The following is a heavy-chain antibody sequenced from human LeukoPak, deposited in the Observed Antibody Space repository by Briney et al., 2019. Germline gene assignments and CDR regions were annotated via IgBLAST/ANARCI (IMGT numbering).Heavy chain of an antibody. Sequence: GGSLRLSCAASGVTFSTYWRHWVRQAPGKGLVWVSRIKSDGGTNYADSVKGRFTISRDNAKKTVSLQMNSLRPEHTGVYYCARAPSEIGGYYPEYFRHWGQGTLVTVSS. D-gene: IGHD3-22*01. CDR2: IKSDGGT. CDR1: GVTFSTYW. CDR3: ARAPSEIGGYYPEYFRH. V-gene: IGHV3-74*01. J-gene: IGHJ1*01.